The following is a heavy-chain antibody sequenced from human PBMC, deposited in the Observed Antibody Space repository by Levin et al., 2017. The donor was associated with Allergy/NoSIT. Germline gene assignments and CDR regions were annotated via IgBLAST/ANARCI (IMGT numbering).Heavy chain of an antibody. J-gene: IGHJ4*02. Sequence: GESLKISCAASGFTFSLYSFNWVRQFPGKGLQWVSSISSSGSDLFYADSVKGRFTISRDNANNSVYLQINNLRVEDTALYFCATSFWGSYPAEYWGQGTLVTVS. CDR3: ATSFWGSYPAEY. V-gene: IGHV3-21*04. CDR1: GFTFSLYS. CDR2: ISSSGSDL. D-gene: IGHD3-16*02.